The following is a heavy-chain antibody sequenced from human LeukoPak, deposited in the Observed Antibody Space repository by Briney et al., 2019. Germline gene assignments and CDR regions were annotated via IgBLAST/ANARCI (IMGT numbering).Heavy chain of an antibody. CDR1: GGTFSSYA. V-gene: IGHV1-69*13. D-gene: IGHD1-26*01. CDR2: IIPIFGTA. CDR3: ARSKIVGAPKGVIYYYYYYMDV. J-gene: IGHJ6*03. Sequence: VASVKVSCKASGGTFSSYAISWVRQAPGQGLEWMGGIIPIFGTANYAQKFQGRVTITADESTSTAYMELSSLRSEDTAVYYCARSKIVGAPKGVIYYYYYYMDVWGKGTTVTISS.